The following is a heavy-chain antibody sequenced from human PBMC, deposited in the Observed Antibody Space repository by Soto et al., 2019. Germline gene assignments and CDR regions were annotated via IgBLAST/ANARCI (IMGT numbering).Heavy chain of an antibody. Sequence: ASVKVSCKASGYTFTSYYMHWVRQAPGQGLEWMGIINPSGGSTSYAQKFQGRVTMTRDTSTSTVYMELSSLRSEDTAVYYCARGDALMDTRVAPLLYWGQGTLVTVSS. V-gene: IGHV1-46*01. J-gene: IGHJ4*02. D-gene: IGHD5-18*01. CDR3: ARGDALMDTRVAPLLY. CDR1: GYTFTSYY. CDR2: INPSGGST.